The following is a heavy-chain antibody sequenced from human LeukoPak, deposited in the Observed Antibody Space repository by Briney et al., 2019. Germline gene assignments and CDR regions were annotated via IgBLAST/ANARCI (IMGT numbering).Heavy chain of an antibody. Sequence: GVSLRLSCAASGFSFSSHWMSWVRQAPGKGLEWVANIEGDGSERNYMDSVKGRFTISRDNAKNSLHLQMNSLRAEDTVVYYCAAGVGWLIDYWGQGTLVTVSS. V-gene: IGHV3-7*03. CDR3: AAGVGWLIDY. J-gene: IGHJ4*02. D-gene: IGHD6-19*01. CDR1: GFSFSSHW. CDR2: IEGDGSER.